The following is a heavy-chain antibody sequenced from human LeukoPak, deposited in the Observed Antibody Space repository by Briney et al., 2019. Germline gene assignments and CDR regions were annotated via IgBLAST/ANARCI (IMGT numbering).Heavy chain of an antibody. CDR2: INSDGRST. CDR1: GFTFSSYW. Sequence: GGSLRLSCAASGFTFSSYWMHWVRQAPGKGLVWVSRINSDGRSTSYADSVKGRFTISRDNAKNTLYLQMNSLRAEDTAVYYCARAVERTLSILWWPADAFDIWGQGTMVTVSS. V-gene: IGHV3-74*01. CDR3: ARAVERTLSILWWPADAFDI. D-gene: IGHD2-21*01. J-gene: IGHJ3*02.